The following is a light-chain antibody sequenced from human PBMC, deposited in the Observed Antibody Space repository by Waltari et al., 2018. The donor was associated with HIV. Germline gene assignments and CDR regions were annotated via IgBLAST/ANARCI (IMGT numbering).Light chain of an antibody. J-gene: IGKJ4*01. V-gene: IGKV1-16*01. CDR3: QHYHSYPVT. CDR1: QGISNH. Sequence: DIQMTQSPSSLSASVGTAVNITCRASQGISNHLAWIQQKPGTAPKSLIFGASILQSWVPSRFRGSGSATDFTLTINNLQAEDFATYFCQHYHSYPVTFGGGTKVE. CDR2: GAS.